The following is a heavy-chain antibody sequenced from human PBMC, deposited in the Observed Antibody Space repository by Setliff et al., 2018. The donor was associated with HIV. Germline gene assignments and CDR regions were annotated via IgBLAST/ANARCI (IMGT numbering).Heavy chain of an antibody. CDR2: IIPIFGTA. V-gene: IGHV1-69*05. CDR3: ARVPSQGPYYYDSSGYSPFDY. D-gene: IGHD3-22*01. J-gene: IGHJ4*02. CDR1: GGAFSSYA. Sequence: ASVKVSCKASGGAFSSYALSWVRQAPGQGLEWMGGIIPIFGTANYAQKFQGRVTITTDESTSTAYMELRSLRSDDTAVYYCARVPSQGPYYYDSSGYSPFDYWGQGSLVTVSS.